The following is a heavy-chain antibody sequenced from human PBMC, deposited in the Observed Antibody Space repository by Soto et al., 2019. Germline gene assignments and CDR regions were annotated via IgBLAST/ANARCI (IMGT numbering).Heavy chain of an antibody. CDR1: GGTFSSYA. Sequence: GASVKVSCKASGGTFSSYAISWVRQAPGQGLEWMGGIIPIFGTANYAQKFQGRVTITADESTSTAYMELSSLRSEDTAVYYCARAPLTIAVAGTEYFQHWGQGTLVTVSS. D-gene: IGHD6-19*01. CDR3: ARAPLTIAVAGTEYFQH. V-gene: IGHV1-69*13. J-gene: IGHJ1*01. CDR2: IIPIFGTA.